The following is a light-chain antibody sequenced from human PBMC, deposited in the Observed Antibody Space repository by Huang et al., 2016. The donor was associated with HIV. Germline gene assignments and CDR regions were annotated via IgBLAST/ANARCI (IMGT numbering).Light chain of an antibody. Sequence: DIVMTQSPDSLAVSLGERATINCKSSQSVLYSSNNKNHLAWYQQKPGQPPKLLIYWRYTRESGVPDRFSGSGSGTDVTLTIGSLQAEDVAVYYCQQYYSTPHTFGQGTKLEIK. CDR2: WRY. J-gene: IGKJ2*01. CDR1: QSVLYSSNNKNH. V-gene: IGKV4-1*01. CDR3: QQYYSTPHT.